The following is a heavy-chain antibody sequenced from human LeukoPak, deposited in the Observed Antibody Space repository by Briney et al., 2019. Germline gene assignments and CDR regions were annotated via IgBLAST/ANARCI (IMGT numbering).Heavy chain of an antibody. CDR3: AREQLLRGIDY. Sequence: GGSLRLSCAASGFTFTSYDMNWVRQAPGKGLEWLSLISSSDTQVYYADSVKGRFTISRDNAKKTLYLQMNSLRAEDTAVYNCAREQLLRGIDYWGQGTRVTVSS. CDR2: ISSSDTQV. D-gene: IGHD3-10*01. CDR1: GFTFTSYD. V-gene: IGHV3-21*01. J-gene: IGHJ4*02.